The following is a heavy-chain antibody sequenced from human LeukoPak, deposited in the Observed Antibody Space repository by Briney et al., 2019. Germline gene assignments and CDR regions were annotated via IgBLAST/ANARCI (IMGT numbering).Heavy chain of an antibody. CDR2: ISGSGGST. V-gene: IGHV3-23*01. J-gene: IGHJ5*02. CDR3: ATVYYGSGANWFDP. CDR1: GFTFSSYA. Sequence: PGGSLRLSCAASGFTFSSYAMSWVRQAPGKGLEWVSAISGSGGSTYCADSVKGRFTISRDNSKNTLYLQMNSLRAEDTAVYYCATVYYGSGANWFDPWGQGTLVTVSS. D-gene: IGHD3-10*01.